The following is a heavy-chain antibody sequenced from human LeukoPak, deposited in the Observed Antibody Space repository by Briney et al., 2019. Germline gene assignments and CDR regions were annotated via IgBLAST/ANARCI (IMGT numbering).Heavy chain of an antibody. D-gene: IGHD1-1*01. CDR2: ISSSSSYI. CDR3: ARVPLDNSGYYFDY. V-gene: IGHV3-21*01. CDR1: GFTFSSYS. J-gene: IGHJ4*02. Sequence: PGGSLRFSCAASGFTFSSYSMNWVRQAQGKGLEWVSSISSSSSYIYYADSVKGRFTISRDNAKNSLYLQMNSLRAEDTAVYYCARVPLDNSGYYFDYWGQGTLVTVSS.